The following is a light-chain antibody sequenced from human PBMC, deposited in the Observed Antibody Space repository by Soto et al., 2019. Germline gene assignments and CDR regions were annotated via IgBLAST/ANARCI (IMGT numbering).Light chain of an antibody. J-gene: IGLJ1*01. CDR1: SSDVGGYNY. CDR3: SSYSTTNILV. V-gene: IGLV2-14*01. Sequence: QSALTQPASVSGSPGQSITISCTGTSSDVGGYNYVSWYQQHPGKAPKLMIYEVSNRPSGVSNRFSGSKSGNTASLTISGLQANDEADYYCSSYSTTNILVFGSGTKLTVL. CDR2: EVS.